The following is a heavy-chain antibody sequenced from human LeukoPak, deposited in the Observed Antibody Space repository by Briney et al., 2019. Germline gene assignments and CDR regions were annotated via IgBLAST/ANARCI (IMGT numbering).Heavy chain of an antibody. J-gene: IGHJ4*02. V-gene: IGHV1-18*01. CDR2: VSAYNGKT. D-gene: IGHD1-1*01. Sequence: ASVKVSCKASGGTFSSYAISWVRQAPGQGLEWMGWVSAYNGKTNYAQRFQGRVAMTTVTSTSTVYMELRSLRSDDTAVYYCARPAGIGTTGTTDYFDFWGQGTLVIVSS. CDR1: GGTFSSYA. CDR3: ARPAGIGTTGTTDYFDF.